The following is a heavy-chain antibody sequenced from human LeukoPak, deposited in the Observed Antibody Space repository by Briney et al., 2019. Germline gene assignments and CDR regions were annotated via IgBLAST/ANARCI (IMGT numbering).Heavy chain of an antibody. D-gene: IGHD3-22*01. V-gene: IGHV3-23*01. CDR3: AKRGVVIRVILVGFHKEAYYFDS. CDR2: ISDSGGRT. CDR1: GIKLSNYG. J-gene: IGHJ4*02. Sequence: GGSLRLSCAVSGIKLSNYGMSWVRQAPGKGLEWVAGISDSGGRTNYADSVKGRFTVSRDNPKNTLILQMNSLRPEDTAVYFCAKRGVVIRVILVGFHKEAYYFDSWGQGALVTVSS.